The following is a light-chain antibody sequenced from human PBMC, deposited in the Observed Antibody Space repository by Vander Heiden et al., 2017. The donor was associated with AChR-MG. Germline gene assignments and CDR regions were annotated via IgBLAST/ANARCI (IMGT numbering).Light chain of an antibody. J-gene: IGLJ3*02. V-gene: IGLV2-23*02. CDR2: EVT. CDR1: SSDVANYNL. CDR3: CSYAGTSTWV. Sequence: QSALTQPAPVSWSPGQATTISCTVSSSDVANYNLVSWYQQHPDKAPKLMIYEVTKRPSGVSNRFSGSKPGNTASLTISGLQAEDEADYYCCSYAGTSTWVFGGGTKLTVL.